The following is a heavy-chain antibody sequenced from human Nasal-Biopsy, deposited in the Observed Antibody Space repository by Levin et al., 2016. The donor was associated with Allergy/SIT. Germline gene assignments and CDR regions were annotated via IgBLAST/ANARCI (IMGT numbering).Heavy chain of an antibody. CDR3: ARQTDSGDHSFDS. V-gene: IGHV4-61*01. CDR1: GASVNSGPFY. D-gene: IGHD4-17*01. CDR2: IYTSGRT. Sequence: GSLRLSCIVSGASVNSGPFYWSWIRQPPGRGLEWSGNIYTSGRTTYNPSLKSRITISMDTSTNRFSLNLTSVTSADTAVYFCARQTDSGDHSFDSWGQGTLVTVSS. J-gene: IGHJ4*02.